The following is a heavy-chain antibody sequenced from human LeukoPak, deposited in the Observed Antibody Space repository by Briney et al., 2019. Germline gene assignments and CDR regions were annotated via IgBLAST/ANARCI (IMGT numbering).Heavy chain of an antibody. J-gene: IGHJ4*02. CDR3: TSFPRADTRDIVFDF. Sequence: GGSLRLSCATSGFTFSSHAMTWVRQAQGKGLDLVSVISGSGDNTDYADSVKGRFTISRDNSRNTVYLQMNRLRADDTAVYYSTSFPRADTRDIVFDFWGQGALVTVSS. CDR1: GFTFSSHA. CDR2: ISGSGDNT. V-gene: IGHV3-23*01. D-gene: IGHD2-15*01.